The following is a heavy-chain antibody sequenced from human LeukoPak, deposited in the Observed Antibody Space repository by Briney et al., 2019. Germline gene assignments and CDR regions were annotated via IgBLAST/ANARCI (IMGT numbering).Heavy chain of an antibody. J-gene: IGHJ4*02. V-gene: IGHV1-2*02. CDR1: GYTLTGYY. Sequence: ASVKVSCKASGYTLTGYYMHWVRQAPGQGLEWMGWINPNSGGTNYAQKFQGRVTMTRDTSISTAYMELSRLRSDDTAVYYCARERAVGYLRGYYFDYWGQGTLVTVSS. CDR3: ARERAVGYLRGYYFDY. D-gene: IGHD4-17*01. CDR2: INPNSGGT.